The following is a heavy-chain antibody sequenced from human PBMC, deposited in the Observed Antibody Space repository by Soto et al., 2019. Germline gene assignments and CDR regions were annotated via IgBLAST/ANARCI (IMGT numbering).Heavy chain of an antibody. J-gene: IGHJ4*02. CDR2: ISSSSSYI. CDR3: ARDQPGYSYGYGLGY. D-gene: IGHD5-18*01. V-gene: IGHV3-21*01. CDR1: GFTFSSYS. Sequence: EVQLAESGGGLVQPGGSLRLSCAASGFTFSSYSMNWVRQAPGKGLEWVSSISSSSSYIYYADSVKGRFTISRDNAKNSLYLQMNSLRAEDTAVYYCARDQPGYSYGYGLGYWGQGTLVTVSS.